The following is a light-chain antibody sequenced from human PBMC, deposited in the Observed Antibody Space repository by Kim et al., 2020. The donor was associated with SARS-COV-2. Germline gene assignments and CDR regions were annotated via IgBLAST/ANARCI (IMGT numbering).Light chain of an antibody. CDR1: SSDVGGNNY. Sequence: GQSVTISCTGTSSDVGGNNYVSWYQQHPGKAPKLMIYDVNKRPSGVPDRFSGSKSGNTASLTISGLQAEDEADYYCCSYAGSYTYVFGTGTKVTVL. CDR2: DVN. J-gene: IGLJ1*01. V-gene: IGLV2-11*01. CDR3: CSYAGSYTYV.